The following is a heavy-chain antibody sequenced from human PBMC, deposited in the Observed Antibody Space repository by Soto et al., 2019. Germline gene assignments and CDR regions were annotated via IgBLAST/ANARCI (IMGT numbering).Heavy chain of an antibody. J-gene: IGHJ4*02. CDR2: IYSGGST. CDR3: ARPEGQWLVPAGY. CDR1: GFTVSSNY. D-gene: IGHD6-19*01. V-gene: IGHV3-53*01. Sequence: GGSLRLSCAASGFTVSSNYMSWVRQAPGKGLEWVSLIYSGGSTYYADSVKGRFTISRDNSKNTLYLQMNSLRAEDTAIYYCARPEGQWLVPAGYWGQGTLVTVSS.